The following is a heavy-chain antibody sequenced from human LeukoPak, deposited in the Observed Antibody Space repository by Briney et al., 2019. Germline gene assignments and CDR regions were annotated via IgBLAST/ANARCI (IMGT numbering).Heavy chain of an antibody. CDR2: INTNTGNP. V-gene: IGHV7-4-1*02. Sequence: GASVKVSCKASGYTFTSYAMNWVRQAPGQGLEWMGWINTNTGNPTYAQGFTGRFVFSLDTSVSTAYLQISSLKAEDTAVYYCARAPPIVATISYWFDPWGQGTLVTVSS. CDR3: ARAPPIVATISYWFDP. J-gene: IGHJ5*02. CDR1: GYTFTSYA. D-gene: IGHD5-12*01.